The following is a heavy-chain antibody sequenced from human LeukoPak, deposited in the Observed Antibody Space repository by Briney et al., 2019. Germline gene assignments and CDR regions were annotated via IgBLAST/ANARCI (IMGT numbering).Heavy chain of an antibody. CDR1: GFTFSSYG. CDR2: IWYDGSNK. J-gene: IGHJ6*02. Sequence: GRSLRLSCAASGFTFSSYGMHRVRQAPGKGLEWVAVIWYDGSNKYYADSVKGRFTISRDNSKNTLYLQMNSLRAEDTAVYYCARDNYPGAFRYYYGMDVWGQGTTVTVSS. CDR3: ARDNYPGAFRYYYGMDV. D-gene: IGHD4-11*01. V-gene: IGHV3-33*01.